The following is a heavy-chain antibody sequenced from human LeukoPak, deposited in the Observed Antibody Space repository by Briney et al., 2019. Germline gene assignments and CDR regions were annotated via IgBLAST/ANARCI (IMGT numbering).Heavy chain of an antibody. CDR1: GFTFSNYA. CDR3: ARIPYSSGWYYFQH. J-gene: IGHJ1*01. V-gene: IGHV3-33*01. CDR2: IWYDGSPK. D-gene: IGHD6-19*01. Sequence: GGSLRLSCAASGFTFSNYAMHWVRQVPGKGLEWVAVIWYDGSPKYYPDSVKGRFTISRDISKNTLYLKMNSLRAEDTAVYYCARIPYSSGWYYFQHWGQGTLVTVSS.